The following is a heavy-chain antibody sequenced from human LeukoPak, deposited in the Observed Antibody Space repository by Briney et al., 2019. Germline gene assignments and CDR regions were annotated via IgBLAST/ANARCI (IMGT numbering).Heavy chain of an antibody. CDR1: GFTFSSYA. CDR2: ISYDGSNK. J-gene: IGHJ6*02. Sequence: PGGSLRLSCAASGFTFSSYAMHWVRQAPGKGLEWVAVISYDGSNKYYADSVKGRFTISRDNAKNSLYLQMNSLRAEDTAVYYCARDCPRAYGMDVWGQGTTVTVSS. V-gene: IGHV3-30*04. CDR3: ARDCPRAYGMDV.